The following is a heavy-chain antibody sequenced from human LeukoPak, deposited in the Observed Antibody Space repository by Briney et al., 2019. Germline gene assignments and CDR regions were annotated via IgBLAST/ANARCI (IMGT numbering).Heavy chain of an antibody. CDR1: GYTFTGYY. CDR3: ARDSGSGWYGVFDY. D-gene: IGHD6-19*01. V-gene: IGHV1-46*01. CDR2: INPSGGRT. J-gene: IGHJ4*02. Sequence: ASVKVSCKASGYTFTGYYMHWVRQAPGQGLEWMGIINPSGGRTSYAQKFQGRVTLTRDTSVGTAYMELSGLRSDDTAVYFCARDSGSGWYGVFDYWGQGTLVTVSS.